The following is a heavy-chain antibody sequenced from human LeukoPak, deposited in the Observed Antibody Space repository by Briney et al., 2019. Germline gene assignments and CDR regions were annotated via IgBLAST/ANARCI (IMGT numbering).Heavy chain of an antibody. CDR1: GGSISSGDYY. D-gene: IGHD2-21*01. Sequence: SETLSLTCTVSGGSISSGDYYWSWIRQPPGTGLEWIGYIYYSGSTYYNPSLKSRVTISVDTSKNQFSLKLSSVTAADTAVYYCARIPRPNYYYYGMDVWGQGTTVTVSS. CDR3: ARIPRPNYYYYGMDV. CDR2: IYYSGST. V-gene: IGHV4-30-4*01. J-gene: IGHJ6*02.